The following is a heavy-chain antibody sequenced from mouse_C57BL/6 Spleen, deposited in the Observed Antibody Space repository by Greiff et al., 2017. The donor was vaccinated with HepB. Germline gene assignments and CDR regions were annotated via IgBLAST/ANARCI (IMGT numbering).Heavy chain of an antibody. CDR3: ARENYSNYGGFDY. CDR1: GYSITSGYY. J-gene: IGHJ2*01. D-gene: IGHD2-5*01. V-gene: IGHV3-6*01. Sequence: EVKLQESGPGLVKPSQSLSLTCSVTGYSITSGYYWNWIRQFPGNKLEWMGYISYDGSNNYNPSLKNRISITRDTSKNQFFLKLNSVTTEDTATYYCARENYSNYGGFDYWGQGTTLTVSS. CDR2: ISYDGSN.